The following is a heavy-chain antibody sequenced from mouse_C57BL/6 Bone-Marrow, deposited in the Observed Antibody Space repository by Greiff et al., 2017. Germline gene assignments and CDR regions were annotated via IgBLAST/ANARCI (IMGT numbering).Heavy chain of an antibody. D-gene: IGHD2-5*01. V-gene: IGHV1-81*01. J-gene: IGHJ3*01. CDR3: ARGAAYCSNAWFAD. Sequence: VQLQQSGAELARPGASVKLSCKASGYNFTSYGISWVKQRTGQGLEWIGENYPRSGNTYYNEKFKGKATLTADKSSNTAYMGLRSLTSEDSAVYFCARGAAYCSNAWFADWGHVVLVTVST. CDR2: NYPRSGNT. CDR1: GYNFTSYG.